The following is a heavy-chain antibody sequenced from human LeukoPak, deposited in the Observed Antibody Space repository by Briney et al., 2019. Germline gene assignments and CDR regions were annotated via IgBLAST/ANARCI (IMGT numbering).Heavy chain of an antibody. CDR1: GGSSSIYY. D-gene: IGHD3-16*01. Sequence: SETLSFTCTVSGGSSSIYYWSWIRQRAGKGLEWIGRIYTSGSTNYNPSLKSRVTMSVDTSKNQFCLKLSSVTAADTAVYDCARQLGDSGDDNWFDPWGQGTLVTVSS. CDR3: ARQLGDSGDDNWFDP. J-gene: IGHJ5*02. CDR2: IYTSGST. V-gene: IGHV4-4*07.